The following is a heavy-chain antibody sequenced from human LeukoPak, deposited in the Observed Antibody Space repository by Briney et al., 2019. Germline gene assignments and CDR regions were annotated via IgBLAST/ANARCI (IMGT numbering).Heavy chain of an antibody. CDR1: GGSISSGDYY. CDR2: IYYSAGT. D-gene: IGHD6-19*01. CDR3: ARDYPSSSGLDY. V-gene: IGHV4-30-4*01. J-gene: IGHJ4*02. Sequence: SETLSLTCTVSGGSISSGDYYWSWIRQPPGKGLEWIGYIYYSAGTYYNPSLKSRIIISVDTSKNQFSLKLSSVTAADTAVYYCARDYPSSSGLDYWGQGTLVTVSS.